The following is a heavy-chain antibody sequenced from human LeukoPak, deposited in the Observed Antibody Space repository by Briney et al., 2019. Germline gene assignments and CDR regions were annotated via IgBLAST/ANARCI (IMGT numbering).Heavy chain of an antibody. CDR2: IHKDGLHT. CDR3: ARESEAAGTYYLDH. D-gene: IGHD6-25*01. J-gene: IGHJ4*02. V-gene: IGHV3-74*01. CDR1: GFTFNEFW. Sequence: GGSLRPSCAASGFTFNEFWMHWVRQVPGKGLMWVSRIHKDGLHTWYADSMKGRFTISRDNAENTVYLQLNSLRVEDTAVYYCARESEAAGTYYLDHWGEGNLVTVSS.